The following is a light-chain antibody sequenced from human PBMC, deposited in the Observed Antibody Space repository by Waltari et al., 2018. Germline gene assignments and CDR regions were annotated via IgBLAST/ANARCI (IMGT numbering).Light chain of an antibody. Sequence: ELVLTQSPATLSFSPGERATLSCRASQSVSSYLGWSQQKSGQAPSLLIYDASNRATSIPARFSVSGSGTAFTLTISSLEPEDCAVYYCQQCSNWSPRYTFGQGTKLEIK. CDR3: QQCSNWSPRYT. CDR2: DAS. CDR1: QSVSSY. J-gene: IGKJ2*01. V-gene: IGKV3-11*01.